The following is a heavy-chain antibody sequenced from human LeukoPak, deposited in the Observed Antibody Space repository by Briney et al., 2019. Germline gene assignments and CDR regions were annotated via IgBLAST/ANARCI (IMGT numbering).Heavy chain of an antibody. V-gene: IGHV4-39*01. CDR2: VYYTGKT. CDR3: ARLGNRNYYDRAFDI. CDR1: FGSFTNSLYY. D-gene: IGHD3-22*01. J-gene: IGHJ3*02. Sequence: SETLSLTCTVSFGSFTNSLYYWGWIRQPPGRGLEWVGNVYYTGKTYFNPSLKSRLTISVDASHNQFSLKLSSVTAADTAVYYCARLGNRNYYDRAFDIWGQGTMVTVSS.